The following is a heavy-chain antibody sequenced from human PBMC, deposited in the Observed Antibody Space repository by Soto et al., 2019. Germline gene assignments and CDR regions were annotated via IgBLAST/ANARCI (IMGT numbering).Heavy chain of an antibody. D-gene: IGHD3-9*01. J-gene: IGHJ6*02. CDR1: GFSLTTGGVA. CDR3: AQTLRYLDATDV. Sequence: SGPTLVNPTQTLTLTCSFSGFSLTTGGVAVGWIRQPPGKALEWLALIYCNDDKRYSPSLKNRLTVTKDTSKNQVVLTLTNMNPVDTATYYCAQTLRYLDATDVWGQGPRVAV. V-gene: IGHV2-5*01. CDR2: IYCNDDK.